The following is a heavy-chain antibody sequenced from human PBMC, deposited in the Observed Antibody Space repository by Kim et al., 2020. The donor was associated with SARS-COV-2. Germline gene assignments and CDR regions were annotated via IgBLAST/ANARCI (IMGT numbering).Heavy chain of an antibody. D-gene: IGHD7-27*01. CDR2: ISYDGSNK. J-gene: IGHJ4*02. Sequence: GGSLRLSCAASGFTFSSYAMHWVRQAPGKGLEWVAVISYDGSNKYYADSVKGRFTISRDNSKNTLYLQMNSLRAEDTAVYYCARALTLGIDIYYFDYWGQGTLVTVSS. CDR1: GFTFSSYA. CDR3: ARALTLGIDIYYFDY. V-gene: IGHV3-30*04.